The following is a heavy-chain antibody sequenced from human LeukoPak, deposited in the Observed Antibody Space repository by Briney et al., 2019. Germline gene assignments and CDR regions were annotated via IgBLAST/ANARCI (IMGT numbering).Heavy chain of an antibody. CDR2: ISGGSEDS. D-gene: IGHD6-13*01. V-gene: IGHV3-23*01. Sequence: GGSLRPSCTASGFTFGGYAMTWVRQAPGKGLEWVSSISGGSEDSYYADSVKGRFTISRDNSRSTPYLQMNSLRADDTAVYYCGRTIAQYSNSWLYYFYGLDVWGQGTTVTVSS. CDR3: GRTIAQYSNSWLYYFYGLDV. J-gene: IGHJ6*02. CDR1: GFTFGGYA.